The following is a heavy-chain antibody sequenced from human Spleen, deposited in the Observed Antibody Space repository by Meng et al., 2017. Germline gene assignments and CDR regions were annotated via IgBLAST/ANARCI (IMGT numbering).Heavy chain of an antibody. CDR2: IDHRGST. Sequence: VHLQQWGVGLLRPSATLSLASVVSGVAFSESYCGWIRQPAGKGLGWIGEIDHRGSTNYNPSLENRATISVDTSQNNLSLKLSSVTAADSAVYYCARGPTTMAHDFDYWGQGTLVTVSS. CDR3: ARGPTTMAHDFDY. D-gene: IGHD4-11*01. V-gene: IGHV4-34*01. CDR1: GVAFSESY. J-gene: IGHJ4*02.